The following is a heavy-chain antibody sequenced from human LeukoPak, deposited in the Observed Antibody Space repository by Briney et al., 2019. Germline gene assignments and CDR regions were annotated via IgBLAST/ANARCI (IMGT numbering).Heavy chain of an antibody. CDR3: ARERFHYDV. CDR2: ISYDGSNK. D-gene: IGHD3-22*01. Sequence: PGRSLRLSCAASGFTFSNYAIHWVLQAPGKGLEWVALISYDGSNKYYADSVKGRFTISRDNSKNSLYLQMNSLRAEDTAVYYCARERFHYDVWGQGTLVTVSS. J-gene: IGHJ4*02. V-gene: IGHV3-30-3*01. CDR1: GFTFSNYA.